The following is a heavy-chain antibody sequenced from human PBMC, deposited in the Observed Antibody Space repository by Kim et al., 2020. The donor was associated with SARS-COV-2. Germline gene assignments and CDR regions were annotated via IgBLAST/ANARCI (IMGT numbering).Heavy chain of an antibody. D-gene: IGHD3-10*01. CDR1: GFTFSNYA. J-gene: IGHJ4*01. CDR2: ISPMGGNT. CDR3: AKKSRPVQAYFDS. Sequence: GGSLRLSCVASGFTFSNYAITWVRQAPGKGLEWVSAISPMGGNTYYRNSVKGRFTFSRHNSRNTMFLQVNSLRAEDTAVYYCAKKSRPVQAYFDSLVHGT. V-gene: IGHV3-23*01.